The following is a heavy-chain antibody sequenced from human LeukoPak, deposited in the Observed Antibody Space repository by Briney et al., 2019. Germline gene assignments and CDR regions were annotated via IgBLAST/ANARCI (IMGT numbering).Heavy chain of an antibody. CDR3: ARVSEGGTFSDY. J-gene: IGHJ4*02. CDR2: ISNDERIE. Sequence: PGGSLRLSCAASGFTFSTYAMHWVRQAPGKGLEWVAVISNDERIEYYANSVKGRFTVSRDNSKNTLFLQMNSLRPEDTAVYFCARVSEGGTFSDYWGQGTLVTVSS. CDR1: GFTFSTYA. D-gene: IGHD1-26*01. V-gene: IGHV3-30*04.